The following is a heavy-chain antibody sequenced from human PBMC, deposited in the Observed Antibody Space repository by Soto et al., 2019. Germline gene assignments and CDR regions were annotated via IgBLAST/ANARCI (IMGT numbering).Heavy chain of an antibody. CDR3: TTKGAYSGSYYGDY. V-gene: IGHV5-10-1*01. D-gene: IGHD1-26*01. CDR1: GYSFTSYW. Sequence: GESLKISCKGSGYSFTSYWISWVRQMPGKGLEWMGRIDPSDSYTNYSPSFQGHVTISADKSISTAYLQWSSLKASDTAMYYCTTKGAYSGSYYGDYWGQATLVTVSS. J-gene: IGHJ4*02. CDR2: IDPSDSYT.